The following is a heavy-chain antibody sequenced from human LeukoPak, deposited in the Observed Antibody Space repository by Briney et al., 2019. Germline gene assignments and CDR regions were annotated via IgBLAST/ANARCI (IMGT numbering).Heavy chain of an antibody. CDR3: AQLVGGTGSYS. D-gene: IGHD3-10*01. Sequence: GGSLRLSYAASGFTFSSYGMGWVRQAPGKGLEWVSSIGSSGGTTYYADSVKGRFTISRDNSKNTLYLQMNNLRAEDMALYYCAQLVGGTGSYSWGQGTLVTVSS. J-gene: IGHJ4*02. CDR2: IGSSGGTT. CDR1: GFTFSSYG. V-gene: IGHV3-23*01.